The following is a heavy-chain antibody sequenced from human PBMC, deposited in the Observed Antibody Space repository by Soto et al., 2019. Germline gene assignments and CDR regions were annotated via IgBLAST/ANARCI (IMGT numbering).Heavy chain of an antibody. CDR1: GGSISSGGYY. J-gene: IGHJ5*02. Sequence: KTAETLSLTCTVSGGSISSGGYYWVWIRHYPGKGLEWIGNIFYSGTTSYNPSLKSRVAISIDTSKNQFSLKLSSVTAADTAVYYCARECQPYINSQGVWFGPWGQGTLVTVSS. CDR3: ARECQPYINSQGVWFGP. CDR2: IFYSGTT. D-gene: IGHD4-4*01. V-gene: IGHV4-31*03.